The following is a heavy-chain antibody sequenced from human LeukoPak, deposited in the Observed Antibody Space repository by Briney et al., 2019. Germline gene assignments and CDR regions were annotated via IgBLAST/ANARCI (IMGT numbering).Heavy chain of an antibody. CDR1: GFTFSSYA. V-gene: IGHV3-23*01. D-gene: IGHD3-3*01. Sequence: GGSLRLSCAASGFTFSSYAMSWVRQAPGKGLEWVSDISGSGGSRHYADSVKGRFTISRDNSKNTLYLQMNSLRAEDTAVYYCAKAGAIYGVVNPFYLYYMDVWGKGTTVTVSS. CDR2: ISGSGGSR. CDR3: AKAGAIYGVVNPFYLYYMDV. J-gene: IGHJ6*03.